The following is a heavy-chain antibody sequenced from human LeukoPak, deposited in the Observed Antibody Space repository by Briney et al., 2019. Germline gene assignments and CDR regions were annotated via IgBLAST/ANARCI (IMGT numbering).Heavy chain of an antibody. CDR2: INPTGGST. V-gene: IGHV1-46*01. J-gene: IGHJ6*02. CDR1: GYTFPSYF. CDR3: ARKVVVAVTIDYYGMDV. D-gene: IGHD2-15*01. Sequence: ASVKVSCKASGYTFPSYFMHWVRQAPGQGLEWMGIINPTGGSTTYAQKFQGRVTITADESTSTAYMELSSLRSEDTAIYYCARKVVVAVTIDYYGMDVWGQGTTVTVSS.